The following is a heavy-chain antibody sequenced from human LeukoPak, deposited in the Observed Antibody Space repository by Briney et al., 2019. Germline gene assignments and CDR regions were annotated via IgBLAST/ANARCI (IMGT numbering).Heavy chain of an antibody. D-gene: IGHD2-21*01. CDR1: GYTVSELS. V-gene: IGHV1-24*01. Sequence: GASVKVSCKLSGYTVSELSMHWVRQSPGKGLRWWGGFDPEDGESIYEHKFQGRVTMTEDTSTDTAYMELSSLRSEDTAVYYCGTYPILEVYGHEYFDYWGQGTLVTVSS. CDR3: GTYPILEVYGHEYFDY. CDR2: FDPEDGES. J-gene: IGHJ4*02.